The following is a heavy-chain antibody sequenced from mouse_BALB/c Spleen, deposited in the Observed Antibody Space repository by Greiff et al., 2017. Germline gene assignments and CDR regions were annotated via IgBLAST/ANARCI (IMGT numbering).Heavy chain of an antibody. CDR1: GYTFSSYW. D-gene: IGHD2-1*01. CDR2: ILPGSGST. J-gene: IGHJ3*01. V-gene: IGHV1-9*01. Sequence: QVQLQQSGAELMKPGASVKISCKATGYTFSSYWIEWVKQRPGHGLEWIGEILPGSGSTNYNEKFKGKATFTADTSSNTAYMQLSSLTSEDSAVYYCARRPYGNYFSWFAYWGQGTLVTVSA. CDR3: ARRPYGNYFSWFAY.